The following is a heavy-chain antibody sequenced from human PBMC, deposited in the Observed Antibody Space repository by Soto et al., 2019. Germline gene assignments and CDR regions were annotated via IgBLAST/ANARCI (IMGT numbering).Heavy chain of an antibody. J-gene: IGHJ4*02. CDR3: ARGGVSTRTFDY. V-gene: IGHV5-51*01. D-gene: IGHD3-3*01. CDR1: GYNFAGYW. CDR2: IYPSDSDT. Sequence: GESLKISCNGSGYNFAGYWIAWVRQMPGKGLELMGIIYPSDSDTRYRPSFQGQVTISADKSISSAYLQWSSLRASDTAMYYCARGGVSTRTFDYWGQGTPVNVSS.